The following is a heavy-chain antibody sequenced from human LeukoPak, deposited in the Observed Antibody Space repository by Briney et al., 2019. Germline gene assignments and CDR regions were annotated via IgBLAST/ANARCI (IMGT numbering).Heavy chain of an antibody. CDR3: AKDVAPDSGWDLDY. V-gene: IGHV3-23*01. J-gene: IGHJ4*02. Sequence: PGGSLRLSCAASGFSFSTYSMTWVRQGPGKGLEWVSSIYPSGDSTFYADSVKGRFTISRDNSKNTLYLQMSSLRTEDTAIYYCAKDVAPDSGWDLDYWDQGTLVTVSS. CDR2: IYPSGDST. D-gene: IGHD6-19*01. CDR1: GFSFSTYS.